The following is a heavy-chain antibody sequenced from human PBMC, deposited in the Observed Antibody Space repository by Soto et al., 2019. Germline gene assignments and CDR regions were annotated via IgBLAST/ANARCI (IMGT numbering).Heavy chain of an antibody. J-gene: IGHJ1*01. V-gene: IGHV1-18*01. CDR3: GVVPAATHAEYFHH. D-gene: IGHD2-2*01. Sequence: ASVKVSCKASGYTFTSYGIGCVRQAPGQGLEWMGWISGYSGKTNYAQKLQDRVTMTRDTSTSTAYMELRSLRSDDTAVYYCGVVPAATHAEYFHHWGQGTLVTVSS. CDR1: GYTFTSYG. CDR2: ISGYSGKT.